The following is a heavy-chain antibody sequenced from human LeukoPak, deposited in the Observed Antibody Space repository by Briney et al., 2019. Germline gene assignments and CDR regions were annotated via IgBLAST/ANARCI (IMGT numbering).Heavy chain of an antibody. D-gene: IGHD6-19*01. CDR3: AKSTAVAGTSSFDY. J-gene: IGHJ4*02. V-gene: IGHV3-23*01. CDR2: ISGSGGST. CDR1: GFTFSSYG. Sequence: GGSLRLSCAASGFTFSSYGMSWVRQAPGKGLEWVSAISGSGGSTYYADSVKGRFTISRDNSKNTLYLQMNSLRAEDTAVYYCAKSTAVAGTSSFDYWGQGTLVTVSS.